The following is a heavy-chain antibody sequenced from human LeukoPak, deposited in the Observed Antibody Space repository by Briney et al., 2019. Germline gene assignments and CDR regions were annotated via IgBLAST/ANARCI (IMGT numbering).Heavy chain of an antibody. CDR3: AKDLADSLYYYGMDV. J-gene: IGHJ6*02. V-gene: IGHV3-9*01. CDR1: GFTFDDYG. Sequence: PGRSLRLSCAASGFTFDDYGIHWVRQAPGKGLEWVSGISWNSNRKVYADSVKGRFTISRDNAKTSLYLQMNSLTAEDTALYYCAKDLADSLYYYGMDVWGQGTTVTVSS. D-gene: IGHD2-15*01. CDR2: ISWNSNRK.